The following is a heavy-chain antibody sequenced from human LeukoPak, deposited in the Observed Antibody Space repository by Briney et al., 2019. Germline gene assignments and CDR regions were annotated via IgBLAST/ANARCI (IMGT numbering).Heavy chain of an antibody. CDR1: GFTFGDYD. V-gene: IGHV3-43*02. D-gene: IGHD1-26*01. CDR2: IRADGATT. Sequence: PGGSLRLSCAASGFTFGDYDMNWVRQAPGKGLEWVSLIRADGATTRYTDSVKGRFTISRDNSKDSLYLQMNSLRTEDTALYYCARDNTGSYEYWGQGTLVTVSP. CDR3: ARDNTGSYEY. J-gene: IGHJ4*02.